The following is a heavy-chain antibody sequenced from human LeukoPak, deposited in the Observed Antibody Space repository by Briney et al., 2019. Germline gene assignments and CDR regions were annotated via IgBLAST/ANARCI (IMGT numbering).Heavy chain of an antibody. D-gene: IGHD5-18*01. CDR3: ARKIQLWSYWHFDL. CDR2: TDDRGTL. V-gene: IGHV4-59*08. J-gene: IGHJ2*01. CDR1: GGSISRDS. Sequence: SETLSLTCTMSGGSISRDSWSWIRQPPGKGLELIGYTDDRGTLIYNPSLNSRASFSVDTSKSQSSLTLRSVTVADTAVYFCARKIQLWSYWHFDLWGRGTLVTVTS.